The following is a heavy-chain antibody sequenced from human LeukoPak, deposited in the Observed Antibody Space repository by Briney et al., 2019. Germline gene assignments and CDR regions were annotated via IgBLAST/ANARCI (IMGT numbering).Heavy chain of an antibody. Sequence: PSETLSLTCAVYGGSLNGHYWSWIRQPPGKGLEWIGEGSESGGTKFNPSLKSRVTISADTSKNQFSRKVKSVTAADTAVYYCARRPQYGSYDYWGQGTLVTVSS. CDR1: GGSLNGHY. J-gene: IGHJ4*02. CDR2: GSESGGT. CDR3: ARRPQYGSYDY. V-gene: IGHV4-34*01. D-gene: IGHD4-17*01.